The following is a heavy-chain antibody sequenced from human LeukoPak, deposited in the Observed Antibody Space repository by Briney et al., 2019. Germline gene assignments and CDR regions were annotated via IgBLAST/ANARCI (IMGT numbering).Heavy chain of an antibody. CDR3: AKDPGYSGYDYFDY. CDR1: GFTFSNYA. D-gene: IGHD5-12*01. Sequence: GESLRLSCAASGFTFSNYAMNWVRQAPGKGLEGVSAISGSVTTTYYADSVKGRFTISRDNSKNTLYPQTNSLRAEDTAIYYCAKDPGYSGYDYFDYWGQGTLVTVSS. J-gene: IGHJ4*02. CDR2: ISGSVTTT. V-gene: IGHV3-23*01.